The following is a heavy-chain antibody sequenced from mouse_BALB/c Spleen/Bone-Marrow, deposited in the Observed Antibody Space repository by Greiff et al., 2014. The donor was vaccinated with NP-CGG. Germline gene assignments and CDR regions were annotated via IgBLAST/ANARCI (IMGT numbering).Heavy chain of an antibody. V-gene: IGHV5-9*02. J-gene: IGHJ3*01. D-gene: IGHD2-10*01. Sequence: DVQLQESGGGLVKPGGSLKLSCAASGFAFSSYDMSWVRQTPEKRLEWVATISSGGSYTCYPDGVKGRFTISRDNARNTLYLQMSSLRSEDTALYYCARHPYYGNYPAWFAYWGQGTLVTVSA. CDR1: GFAFSSYD. CDR3: ARHPYYGNYPAWFAY. CDR2: ISSGGSYT.